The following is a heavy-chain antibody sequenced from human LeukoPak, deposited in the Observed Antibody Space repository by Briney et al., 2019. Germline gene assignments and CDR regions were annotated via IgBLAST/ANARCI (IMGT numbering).Heavy chain of an antibody. CDR1: GGTFSSCA. V-gene: IGHV1-69*13. CDR3: ARVDTYCGGDCYDPTDFDY. CDR2: IIPIFGTA. J-gene: IGHJ4*02. Sequence: SVKVSCKASGGTFSSCAISWLRQAPGQGLEWMGGIIPIFGTANYAQKFQGRVTITADESTSTAYMELSSLRSEDTAVYYCARVDTYCGGDCYDPTDFDYWGQGTLVTVSS. D-gene: IGHD2-21*01.